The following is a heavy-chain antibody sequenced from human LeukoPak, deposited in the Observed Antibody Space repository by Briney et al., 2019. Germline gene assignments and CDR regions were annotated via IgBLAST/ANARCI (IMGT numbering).Heavy chain of an antibody. V-gene: IGHV1-2*06. J-gene: IGHJ4*02. Sequence: GASVKVSCKASGYTFTGYYMHWVRQAPGQGLEWMGRINPISGGTNYAQKFQGRVTMTRDTSISTAYMELSRLRSDDTAVYYCARAPPYCTNGVCYLRHFDYWGQGTLVTVSS. D-gene: IGHD2-8*01. CDR1: GYTFTGYY. CDR2: INPISGGT. CDR3: ARAPPYCTNGVCYLRHFDY.